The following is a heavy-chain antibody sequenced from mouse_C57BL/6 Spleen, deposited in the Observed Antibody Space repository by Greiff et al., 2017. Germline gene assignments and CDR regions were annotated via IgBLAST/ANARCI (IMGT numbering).Heavy chain of an antibody. CDR3: ATYGSSPSYAMDY. CDR1: GFTFSSYT. V-gene: IGHV5-9*01. CDR2: ISGGGGNT. D-gene: IGHD1-1*01. J-gene: IGHJ4*01. Sequence: DVQLVESGGGLVKPGGSLKLSCAASGFTFSSYTMSWVRQTPEKRLEWVATISGGGGNTYYPDSVKGRFTISRDNAKNTLYLQMSSLRSEDTALYYCATYGSSPSYAMDYWGQGTSVTVSS.